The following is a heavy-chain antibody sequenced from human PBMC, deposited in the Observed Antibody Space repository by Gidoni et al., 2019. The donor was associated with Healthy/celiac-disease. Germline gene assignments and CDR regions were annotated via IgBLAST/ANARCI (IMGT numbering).Heavy chain of an antibody. Sequence: QVQLVESGGGLVKPGGSLRLSCAASGFSFNDYYMSWIRQAPGKGLEWVSYISNSGSTTFYADSVKGRFTISRDNAKNSLYLQMNSLRVEDTAVYYCARDRQLVSKWLDYWGQGTLVTVSS. CDR2: ISNSGSTT. V-gene: IGHV3-11*04. CDR1: GFSFNDYY. CDR3: ARDRQLVSKWLDY. D-gene: IGHD6-13*01. J-gene: IGHJ4*02.